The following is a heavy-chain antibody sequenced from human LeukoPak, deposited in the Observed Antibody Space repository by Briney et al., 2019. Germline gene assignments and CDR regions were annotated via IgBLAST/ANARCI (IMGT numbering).Heavy chain of an antibody. V-gene: IGHV1-69*06. D-gene: IGHD3-22*01. CDR2: IIPIFGTA. CDR3: ARGSSGYYWDYFDY. Sequence: ASVKVSCKASGGTFSSYAISWVRQAPGQGLEWMGGIIPIFGTANYAQKFQGRVAITADKSTSTAYMELSSLRSEDTAVYYCARGSSGYYWDYFDYWGQGTLVTVSS. CDR1: GGTFSSYA. J-gene: IGHJ4*02.